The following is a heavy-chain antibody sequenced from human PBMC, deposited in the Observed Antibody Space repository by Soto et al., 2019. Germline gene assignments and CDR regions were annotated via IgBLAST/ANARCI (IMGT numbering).Heavy chain of an antibody. CDR3: ARDRGPIGLWFGELLDY. CDR2: IWYDGSNK. Sequence: QVQLVESGGGVVQPGRSLRLSCAASGFTFSSYGMHWVRQAPGKGLEWVAVIWYDGSNKYYADSVKGRFTISRDNSNNTLYMQMNSRRAEDTAVYYCARDRGPIGLWFGELLDYWGQGTLVTVSS. V-gene: IGHV3-33*01. J-gene: IGHJ4*02. CDR1: GFTFSSYG. D-gene: IGHD3-10*01.